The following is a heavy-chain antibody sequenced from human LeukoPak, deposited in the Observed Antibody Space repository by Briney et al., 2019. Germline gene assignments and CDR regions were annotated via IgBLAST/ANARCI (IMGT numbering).Heavy chain of an antibody. CDR2: ISSSGSGDNT. Sequence: GGSLRLSCAASGVTLSTYAMSWARQAPGKGLEWVSGISSSGSGDNTYYADSVKGRFTISRDNSKNTLFLQMNSLRAEDTAIYYCARGSGRLRWYFDFWGQGALVTVSS. CDR3: ARGSGRLRWYFDF. CDR1: GVTLSTYA. J-gene: IGHJ4*02. V-gene: IGHV3-23*01. D-gene: IGHD1-26*01.